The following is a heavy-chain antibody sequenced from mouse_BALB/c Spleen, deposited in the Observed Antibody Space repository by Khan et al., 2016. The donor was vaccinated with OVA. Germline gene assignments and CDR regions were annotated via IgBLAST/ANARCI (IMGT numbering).Heavy chain of an antibody. Sequence: VQLQESGPGLVAPSQNLSITCTVSGFSLSDYGVSWIRQPPGKGLEWLGVIWGGGSTYYNSALKSRLSISKDNSKSQVFLQMSSLQSDDTAMFDCAKGVRSYYYTLDYWGQGTTVTVSS. D-gene: IGHD2-2*01. CDR2: IWGGGST. CDR3: AKGVRSYYYTLDY. J-gene: IGHJ4*01. V-gene: IGHV2-6-5*01. CDR1: GFSLSDYG.